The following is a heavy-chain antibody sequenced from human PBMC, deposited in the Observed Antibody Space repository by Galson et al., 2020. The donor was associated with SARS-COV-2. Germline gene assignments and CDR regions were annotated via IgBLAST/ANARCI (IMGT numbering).Heavy chain of an antibody. D-gene: IGHD1-26*01. CDR1: GGSISSSSYY. J-gene: IGHJ3*02. Sequence: ASETLSLTCTVSGGSISSSSYYWGWIRQPPGKGLEWIGSIYYSGSTYYNPSLKSRVTISVDTSKNQFSLKLSSVTAADTAVYYCARHREGAVFDIWGQGTMVTVSS. V-gene: IGHV4-39*01. CDR2: IYYSGST. CDR3: ARHREGAVFDI.